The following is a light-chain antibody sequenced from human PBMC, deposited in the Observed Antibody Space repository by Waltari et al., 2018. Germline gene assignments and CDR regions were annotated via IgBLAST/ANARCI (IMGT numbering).Light chain of an antibody. V-gene: IGLV1-40*01. CDR3: QSYDSSLSGWV. J-gene: IGLJ3*02. Sequence: QSVLTQPPSVSGAPGPRVTIPCPGSSSNIGAGYDVHWYQQLPGTAPKLLIYGNSNRPSGVPDRFSGSKSGTSASLAITGLQAEDEADYYCQSYDSSLSGWVFGGGTKLTVL. CDR1: SSNIGAGYD. CDR2: GNS.